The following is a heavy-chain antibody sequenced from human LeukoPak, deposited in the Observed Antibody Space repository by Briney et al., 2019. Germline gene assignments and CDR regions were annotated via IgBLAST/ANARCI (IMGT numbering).Heavy chain of an antibody. J-gene: IGHJ5*02. Sequence: GGSLRLSCAASGFTFSSYSMNWVRQAPGKGLEWVSPISSSSSYIYYADSVEGRFTISRDNAKNSLYLQMNSLRAEDTAVYYCAISRLGRPNWFDPWGQGTLVTVSS. CDR3: AISRLGRPNWFDP. V-gene: IGHV3-21*01. CDR2: ISSSSSYI. CDR1: GFTFSSYS. D-gene: IGHD7-27*01.